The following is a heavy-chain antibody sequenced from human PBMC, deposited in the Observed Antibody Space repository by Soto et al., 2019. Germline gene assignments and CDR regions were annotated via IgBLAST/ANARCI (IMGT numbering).Heavy chain of an antibody. CDR2: ISGSGGST. D-gene: IGHD3-9*01. Sequence: PGGSQRLSCAAAGFTFSSYAMSWVRPAPGKGLEWVSAISGSGGSTYYADSVKGRFTISRDNSKNTLYLQMNSLRAEDTAVYYCAKDPIHYDILTGYNYWGQGTLVTVSS. CDR3: AKDPIHYDILTGYNY. V-gene: IGHV3-23*01. J-gene: IGHJ4*02. CDR1: GFTFSSYA.